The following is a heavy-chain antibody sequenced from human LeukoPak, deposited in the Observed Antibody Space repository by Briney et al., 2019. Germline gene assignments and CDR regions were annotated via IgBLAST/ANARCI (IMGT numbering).Heavy chain of an antibody. CDR1: GFAFSSYG. D-gene: IGHD6-6*01. Sequence: GRSLRLSCAASGFAFSSYGMHWARQAPGKGLEWVAVIWYDGSNKYYADSVKGRFTISRDNSKNTLYLQMNSLRAEDTAVYYCARTPITVEYSSSSNIYFDYWGQGTLVTVSS. CDR2: IWYDGSNK. CDR3: ARTPITVEYSSSSNIYFDY. V-gene: IGHV3-33*01. J-gene: IGHJ4*02.